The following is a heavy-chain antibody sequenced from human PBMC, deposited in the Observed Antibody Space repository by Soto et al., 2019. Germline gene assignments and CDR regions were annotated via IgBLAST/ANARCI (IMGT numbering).Heavy chain of an antibody. CDR2: IYPGDSDT. CDR3: ARRPVLTLVPAGQGMDV. D-gene: IGHD2-2*01. J-gene: IGHJ6*02. CDR1: GYNFTNYW. Sequence: PGESLKISCKGSGYNFTNYWIGWVRQMPGKGLEWMGIIYPGDSDTRYSPSFQGQVTISADNSISTAYLQWSSLKASDTAMYYCARRPVLTLVPAGQGMDVWGQGTTVTVSS. V-gene: IGHV5-51*01.